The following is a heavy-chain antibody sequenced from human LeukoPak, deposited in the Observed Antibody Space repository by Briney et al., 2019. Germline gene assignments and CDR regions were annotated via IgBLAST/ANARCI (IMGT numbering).Heavy chain of an antibody. V-gene: IGHV1-69*04. J-gene: IGHJ6*02. CDR1: GGTFSSYA. CDR2: IIPILGIA. Sequence: GASVKVSCKASGGTFSSYAISWVRQAPGQGLEWMGRIIPILGIANYAQKFQGRVTITADKSTSTAYMELRSLRSDDTAVYYCARVSMRYYYGMDVWGQGTTVTVSS. CDR3: ARVSMRYYYGMDV.